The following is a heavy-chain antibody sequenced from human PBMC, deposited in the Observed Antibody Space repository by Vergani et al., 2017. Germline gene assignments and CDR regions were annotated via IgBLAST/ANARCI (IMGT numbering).Heavy chain of an antibody. Sequence: QVQLQQWGAGLLKPSETLSLTCAVYGGSFSGYYWSWIRQPPGTGLEWIGEINHSGSTNYNPSLKSRVSISVDTSKNQFSLKLSSVTAADTAVYYCALWAVDTAMVTDAFDIWGQGTMVTVSS. CDR1: GGSFSGYY. D-gene: IGHD5-18*01. V-gene: IGHV4-34*01. CDR2: INHSGST. J-gene: IGHJ3*02. CDR3: ALWAVDTAMVTDAFDI.